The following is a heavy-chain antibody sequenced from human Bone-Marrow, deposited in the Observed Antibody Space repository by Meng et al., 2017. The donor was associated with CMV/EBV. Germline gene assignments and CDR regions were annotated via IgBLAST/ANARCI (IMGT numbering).Heavy chain of an antibody. CDR1: GFTFSSYS. Sequence: GESLKISCAASGFTFSSYSMNWVRQAPGKGLEWVSSISSSSYIYYADSVKGRFTISRDNAKNSLYLQMNSLRAEDTAVYYCARGLAQKYYFDYWGQGTLVTVSS. CDR2: ISSSSYI. J-gene: IGHJ4*02. CDR3: ARGLAQKYYFDY. V-gene: IGHV3-21*01.